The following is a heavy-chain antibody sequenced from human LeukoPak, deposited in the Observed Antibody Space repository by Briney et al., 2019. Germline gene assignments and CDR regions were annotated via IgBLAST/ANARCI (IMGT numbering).Heavy chain of an antibody. CDR1: GYTFSDYY. Sequence: ASVKVSCKAFGYTFSDYYMHWVRQAPGQGLEWMGWINPDSGDRKYAQKFQGRITLTRDTSMNTHFMELSSLTPDDTAVYYCPKERYYGSGSYYNWFDPWGQGTQVTVSS. J-gene: IGHJ5*02. CDR3: PKERYYGSGSYYNWFDP. CDR2: INPDSGDR. D-gene: IGHD3-10*01. V-gene: IGHV1-2*02.